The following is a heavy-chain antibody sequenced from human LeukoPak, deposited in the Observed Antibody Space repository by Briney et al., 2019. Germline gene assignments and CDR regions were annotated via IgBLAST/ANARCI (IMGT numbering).Heavy chain of an antibody. CDR3: ATRLVGITGTTSEGY. J-gene: IGHJ4*02. Sequence: PSETLSLTCTVSGGSVSNFYWSWIRQPPGKGLEWIGYIYYSGSTTYNPSLKSRVTISIDTSKNQFSLQLSSVTAADTAVYYCATRLVGITGTTSEGYWGQGTLVTVSS. D-gene: IGHD1-7*01. CDR1: GGSVSNFY. V-gene: IGHV4-59*02. CDR2: IYYSGST.